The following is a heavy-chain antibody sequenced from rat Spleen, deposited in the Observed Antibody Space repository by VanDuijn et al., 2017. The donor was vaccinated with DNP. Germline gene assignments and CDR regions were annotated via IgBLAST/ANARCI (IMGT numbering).Heavy chain of an antibody. J-gene: IGHJ2*01. Sequence: EVELVESGGGLVQPGRSLKLSCVASGFNFNDFWMGWVRQAPGKGLEWIGEINKDSRTIKYSPSLKEKFTISRDNAQNTLYLQLSKLGSEDTANYYCVREEFGVDYWGQGVMVIVSS. D-gene: IGHD4-3*01. V-gene: IGHV4-2*01. CDR1: GFNFNDFW. CDR3: VREEFGVDY. CDR2: INKDSRTI.